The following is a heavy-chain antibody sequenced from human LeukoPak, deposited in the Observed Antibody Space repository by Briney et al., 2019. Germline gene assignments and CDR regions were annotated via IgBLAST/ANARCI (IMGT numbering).Heavy chain of an antibody. CDR1: GYTFTDYW. CDR2: FYPANSDT. D-gene: IGHD2-21*01. Sequence: LGESLKISCMGSGYTFTDYWIAWVRQMPGKGLEWVGIFYPANSDTRYSPSFQGQVTMSADKSINTAYLQWSSLKASDTAMYYCARRYDNTGYSDYWGQGTLVTVSS. V-gene: IGHV5-51*01. CDR3: ARRYDNTGYSDY. J-gene: IGHJ4*02.